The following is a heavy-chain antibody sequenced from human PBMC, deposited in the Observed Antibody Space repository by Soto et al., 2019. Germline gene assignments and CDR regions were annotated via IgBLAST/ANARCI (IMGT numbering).Heavy chain of an antibody. CDR1: GFTFSSYS. D-gene: IGHD3-9*01. J-gene: IGHJ4*02. CDR3: ATALQYYDILTGYYNAPSPFDY. V-gene: IGHV3-21*01. CDR2: ISSSSSYI. Sequence: GGSLRLSCAASGFTFSSYSMNWVRQAPGKGLEWVSSISSSSSYIYYADSVKGRFTISRDNAKNSLYLQMNSLRAEDTAVYYCATALQYYDILTGYYNAPSPFDYWGQGTLVTVSS.